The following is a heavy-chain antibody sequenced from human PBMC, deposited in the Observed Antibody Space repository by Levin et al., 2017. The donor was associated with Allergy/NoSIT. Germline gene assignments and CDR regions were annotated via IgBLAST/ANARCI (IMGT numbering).Heavy chain of an antibody. CDR3: ARVNSGSYYGDY. J-gene: IGHJ4*02. Sequence: PGGSLRLSCAASGFTFSSYSMNWVRQAPGKGLEWVSSISSSSSYIYYADSVKGRFTISRDNAKNSLYLQMNSLRAEDTAVYYCARVNSGSYYGDYWGQGTLVTVSS. CDR1: GFTFSSYS. V-gene: IGHV3-21*01. CDR2: ISSSSSYI. D-gene: IGHD1-26*01.